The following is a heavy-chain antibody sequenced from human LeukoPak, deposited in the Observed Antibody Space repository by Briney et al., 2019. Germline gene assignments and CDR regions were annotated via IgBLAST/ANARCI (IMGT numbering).Heavy chain of an antibody. J-gene: IGHJ3*02. CDR2: INHSGST. D-gene: IGHD6-6*01. V-gene: IGHV4-34*01. CDR3: ARGKRQLDYAFDI. Sequence: SETLSLTCAVYGGSFSGYYWSWIRQPPGKGLEWIGEINHSGSTNYNPSLKSRVTISVDTSKNQFSLKLSSVTAADTAVYYCARGKRQLDYAFDIWGQGTMVTVSS. CDR1: GGSFSGYY.